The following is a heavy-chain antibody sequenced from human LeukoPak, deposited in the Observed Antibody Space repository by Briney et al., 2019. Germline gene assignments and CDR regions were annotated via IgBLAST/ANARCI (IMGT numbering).Heavy chain of an antibody. Sequence: SETLSLTCTVSGYSMSSGYYWGWIRQPPERGLEWIGSMYHTGSTYYNPSLKSRVTISVDTSKNQFYLKLSSVTAADTAVYYCASGVVRGVIPQWGQGTLVTVSS. V-gene: IGHV4-38-2*02. CDR2: MYHTGST. D-gene: IGHD3-10*01. CDR3: ASGVVRGVIPQ. CDR1: GYSMSSGYY. J-gene: IGHJ4*02.